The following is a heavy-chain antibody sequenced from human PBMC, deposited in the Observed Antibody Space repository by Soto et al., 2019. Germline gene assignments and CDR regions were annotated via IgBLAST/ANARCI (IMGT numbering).Heavy chain of an antibody. V-gene: IGHV4-59*01. CDR2: IYYSGST. D-gene: IGHD5-12*01. J-gene: IGHJ3*02. CDR1: GGSISSYY. Sequence: KPSETLSLTCTVSGGSISSYYWSWIRQPPGKGLEWIGYIYYSGSTNYNPSLKSRVTISVDTSKNQFSLKLSSVTAADTAVYYCARRGDGYKRAFDIWGQGTMVTVSS. CDR3: ARRGDGYKRAFDI.